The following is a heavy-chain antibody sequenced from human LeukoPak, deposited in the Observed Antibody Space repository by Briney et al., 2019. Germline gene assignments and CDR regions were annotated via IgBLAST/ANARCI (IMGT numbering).Heavy chain of an antibody. CDR1: GYTFTDYY. V-gene: IGHV1-69-2*01. CDR3: ATLRFGELPFDY. D-gene: IGHD3-10*01. Sequence: ASVKVSCKASGYTFTDYYMHWVQQAPEKGLEWMGRVDPEDGETIYAEKFQGRVTITADTSTDTAYMELSSLRSEDTAVYYCATLRFGELPFDYWGQGTLVTVSS. CDR2: VDPEDGET. J-gene: IGHJ4*02.